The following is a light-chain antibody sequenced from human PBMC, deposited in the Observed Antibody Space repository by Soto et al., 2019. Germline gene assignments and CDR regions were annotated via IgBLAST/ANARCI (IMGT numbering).Light chain of an antibody. J-gene: IGLJ1*01. CDR3: SSYAGSSNV. Sequence: QSVLTQPPSASGSPGRSVAISCTGTRSDVGGYNYVSWYQQHPGKAPKLMIYEVNKRPSGVPDRFSGSKSGNTASLTVSGLQAEDEADYYCSSYAGSSNVFGTGTKVTVL. CDR1: RSDVGGYNY. V-gene: IGLV2-8*01. CDR2: EVN.